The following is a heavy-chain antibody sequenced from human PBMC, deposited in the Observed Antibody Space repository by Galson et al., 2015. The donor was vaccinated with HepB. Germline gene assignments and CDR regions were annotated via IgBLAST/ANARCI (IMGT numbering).Heavy chain of an antibody. V-gene: IGHV4-4*07. D-gene: IGHD3-22*01. CDR3: ARVYGYYATSGHYYYYFDY. J-gene: IGHJ4*02. Sequence: SETLSLTCTVSGGSINTSYWSWIRQPAGKGLEWIGRIYSSGSTNYNPSLKSRVTMSVDTSKNQFSLKLSSVTAADTAVYYCARVYGYYATSGHYYYYFDYWGQGTLVTVSS. CDR1: GGSINTSY. CDR2: IYSSGST.